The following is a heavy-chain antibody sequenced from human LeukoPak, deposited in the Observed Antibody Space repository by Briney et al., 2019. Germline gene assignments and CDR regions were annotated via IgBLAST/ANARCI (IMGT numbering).Heavy chain of an antibody. CDR3: ARDNRVDGSFDY. D-gene: IGHD5-12*01. CDR1: GFTLSPYE. CDR2: ISSSGSTI. Sequence: GGSLRLSCAASGFTLSPYEMNWVRQAPGRGLEWVSYISSSGSTIYYADSVKGRFTISRDNAKSSLYVQMNSLRAEDTAVYYCARDNRVDGSFDYWGQGTLVTVSS. J-gene: IGHJ4*02. V-gene: IGHV3-48*03.